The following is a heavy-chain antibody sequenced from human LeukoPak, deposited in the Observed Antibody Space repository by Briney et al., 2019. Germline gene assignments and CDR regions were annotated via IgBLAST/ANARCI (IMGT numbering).Heavy chain of an antibody. J-gene: IGHJ4*02. CDR3: ARERVDRGYSYGWGDY. V-gene: IGHV3-21*01. Sequence: GGSLRLSCAASGFTFSSYSMNWVRQAPGKGLEWVSSISSSSSYIYYADSVKGRSTISRDNAKNSLYLQMNSLRAEDTAVYYCARERVDRGYSYGWGDYWGQGTLVTVSS. D-gene: IGHD5-18*01. CDR2: ISSSSSYI. CDR1: GFTFSSYS.